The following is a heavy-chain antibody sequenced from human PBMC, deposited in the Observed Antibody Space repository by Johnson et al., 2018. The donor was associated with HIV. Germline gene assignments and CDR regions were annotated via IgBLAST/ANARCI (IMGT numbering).Heavy chain of an antibody. V-gene: IGHV3-15*01. D-gene: IGHD6-13*01. CDR3: ARALGAAGIKGGAFDI. CDR2: IKSKTDGGTT. J-gene: IGHJ3*02. CDR1: GFAFSSYW. Sequence: VQLVESGGGLVQPGGSLRLSCAASGFAFSSYWMSWVRQAPGKGLEWVGRIKSKTDGGTTDYAAPVKGRFTISRDDSKNTLYLQMNSLRAEDTAVYYCARALGAAGIKGGAFDIWGQGTMVTVSS.